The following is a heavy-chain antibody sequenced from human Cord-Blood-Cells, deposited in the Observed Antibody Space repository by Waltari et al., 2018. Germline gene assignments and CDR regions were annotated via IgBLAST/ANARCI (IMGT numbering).Heavy chain of an antibody. CDR2: INHSGST. V-gene: IGHV4-34*01. CDR1: GGSFSGYY. Sequence: QVQLQQWGAGLLKPSETLSLTCAVYGGSFSGYYWSWIRQPPGKGLEWFGEINHSGSTNYNPSLKSRVTISVDTSKNQFSLKLSSVTAADTAVYYCARWAIRAYFDLWGRGTLVTVSS. D-gene: IGHD2-21*01. CDR3: ARWAIRAYFDL. J-gene: IGHJ2*01.